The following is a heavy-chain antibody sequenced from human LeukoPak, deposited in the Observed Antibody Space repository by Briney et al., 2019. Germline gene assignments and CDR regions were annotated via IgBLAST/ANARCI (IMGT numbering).Heavy chain of an antibody. CDR2: ITTSSSTM. J-gene: IGHJ4*02. CDR1: GFSFSSYS. V-gene: IGHV3-48*01. Sequence: RGSLRLSCAASGFSFSSYSMNWVRQAPGKGLEWVSYITTSSSTMYYADAVKGRFAISRDNAKNSLYLQMNSLRAEDTAVYYCARKSGSSGYPFDYWGQGTLVTVSS. CDR3: ARKSGSSGYPFDY. D-gene: IGHD3-22*01.